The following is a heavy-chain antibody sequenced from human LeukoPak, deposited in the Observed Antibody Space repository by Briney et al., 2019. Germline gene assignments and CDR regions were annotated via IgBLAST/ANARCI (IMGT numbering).Heavy chain of an antibody. J-gene: IGHJ4*02. CDR1: GFTFSDYA. D-gene: IGHD5-18*01. Sequence: GGSLRLSCAAPGFTFSDYAMGWVRQAPGKGLEWVSAITGSGSSTDYADSVKGRFTISRDNSKNTLYLQMNSLRAEDTAVYYCAKEDVQLCPFDYWGQGTLVTVSS. CDR2: ITGSGSST. V-gene: IGHV3-23*01. CDR3: AKEDVQLCPFDY.